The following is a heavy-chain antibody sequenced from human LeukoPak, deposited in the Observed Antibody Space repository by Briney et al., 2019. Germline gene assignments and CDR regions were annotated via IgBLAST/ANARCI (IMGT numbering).Heavy chain of an antibody. Sequence: SETLSLTCTVSGGSISSHYWSWIQQPPGKGLEWIGYIYYSGSTNYNPSLKSRVTISVDTSKNQFSLKLSSVTAADTAVYYCARAVGNFGVVIGWFDPWGQGTLVTVSS. CDR1: GGSISSHY. CDR2: IYYSGST. J-gene: IGHJ5*02. D-gene: IGHD3-3*01. CDR3: ARAVGNFGVVIGWFDP. V-gene: IGHV4-59*11.